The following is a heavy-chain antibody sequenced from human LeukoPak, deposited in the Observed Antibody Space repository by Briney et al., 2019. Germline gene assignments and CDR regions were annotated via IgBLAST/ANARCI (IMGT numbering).Heavy chain of an antibody. Sequence: SQTLSLTCAISGDSVSSNSAGWSWIRQSPARGLEWLAMTYYRSTWYNDYAVSVKSRITVNPDTSKNQFSLQLNSVTPEDTAVYYCARYTSSFDAFDIWGQGTMVTVSS. CDR3: ARYTSSFDAFDI. J-gene: IGHJ3*02. V-gene: IGHV6-1*01. CDR1: GDSVSSNSAG. CDR2: TYYRSTWYN. D-gene: IGHD1-26*01.